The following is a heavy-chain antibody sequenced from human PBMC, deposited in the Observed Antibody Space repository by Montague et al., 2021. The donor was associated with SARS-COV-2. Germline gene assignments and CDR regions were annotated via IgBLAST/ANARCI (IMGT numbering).Heavy chain of an antibody. CDR2: IYYSGST. CDR1: GGSISSSSYY. J-gene: IGHJ6*02. V-gene: IGHV4-39*07. CDR3: ARDQGYNWNYYHYYGMDV. Sequence: SETLSLTCTVSGGSISSSSYYWGWIRQPPGKGLEWIESIYYSGSTYYNPSLKSRVTISVDTSKNQFSLKLNSVTAADTAVYYCARDQGYNWNYYHYYGMDVWGQGTTVTVSS. D-gene: IGHD1-20*01.